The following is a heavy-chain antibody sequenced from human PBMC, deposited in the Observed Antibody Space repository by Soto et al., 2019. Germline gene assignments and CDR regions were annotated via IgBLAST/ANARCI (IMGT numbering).Heavy chain of an antibody. J-gene: IGHJ5*02. CDR2: ISAYNGQT. CDR3: ARDPHEFWTSYFFGP. CDR1: CYSFDTYG. V-gene: IGHV1-18*01. D-gene: IGHD3-3*01. Sequence: GASGEVCREASCYSFDTYGIHWVRQAPGQRPEWMGWISAYNGQTDYAQNFQGRVTMATDTSTNTAYMELRNLRSDDTAVYYCARDPHEFWTSYFFGPWGRGTLVTFSS.